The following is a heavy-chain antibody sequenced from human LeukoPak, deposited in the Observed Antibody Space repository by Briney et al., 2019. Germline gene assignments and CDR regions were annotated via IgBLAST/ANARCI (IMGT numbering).Heavy chain of an antibody. CDR2: TNPDGNEK. J-gene: IGHJ6*02. CDR3: ARGHWQLEV. CDR1: GFTFSDYY. Sequence: GGSLRLSCAASGFTFSDYYMSWVRQATGKGLEWVASTNPDGNEKYYVDSVKGRFTISRDNAKESVYLQMNRQRAEDTAVYYCARGHWQLEVWGQGTTVTVSS. D-gene: IGHD1-1*01. V-gene: IGHV3-7*01.